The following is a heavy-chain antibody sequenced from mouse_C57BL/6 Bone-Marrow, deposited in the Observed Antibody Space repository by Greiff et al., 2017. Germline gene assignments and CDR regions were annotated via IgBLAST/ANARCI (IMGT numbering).Heavy chain of an antibody. V-gene: IGHV1-52*01. CDR2: FDPSDSET. Sequence: QVQLQQPGAQLVSPGSSVKLSCKASGYPFTSYWMHWVKQRPIQGLEWIGNFDPSDSETHYNQKFKYKATLTVDKSSSTAYMRLSSLTSEDSAVYYSAEGQLRYWYGDDWDTGTTVT. CDR1: GYPFTSYW. CDR3: AEGQLRYWYGDD. D-gene: IGHD1-1*01. J-gene: IGHJ1*03.